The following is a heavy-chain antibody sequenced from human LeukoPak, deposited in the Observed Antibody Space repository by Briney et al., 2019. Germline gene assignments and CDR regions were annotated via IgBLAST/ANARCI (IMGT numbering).Heavy chain of an antibody. J-gene: IGHJ4*02. D-gene: IGHD1-14*01. CDR2: FDPEDGET. CDR1: GYTLTELS. CDR3: ARAPEYGLYYFDH. Sequence: ASVKVSCKVSGYTLTELSMHWVRQAPGKGLEWMGGFDPEDGETIYAQKFQGKVTMTEDTSTDTAYMELSRLRPDDTAVYYCARAPEYGLYYFDHWGQGTLVTVSS. V-gene: IGHV1-24*01.